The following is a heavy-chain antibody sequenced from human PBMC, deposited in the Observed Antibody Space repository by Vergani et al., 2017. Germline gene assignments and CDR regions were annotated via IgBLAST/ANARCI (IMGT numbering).Heavy chain of an antibody. CDR2: IIPIFGTA. J-gene: IGHJ3*02. D-gene: IGHD3-22*01. CDR3: ARDGAVDTMIVGGAFDI. Sequence: QVQLVQSGAEVKKPGSSVKVSCKASGGTFSSYAISWVRQAPGQGLEWMGGIIPIFGTADYAQKFQGRVTITADESTSTAYMYLSSLRSEDTAVYYCARDGAVDTMIVGGAFDIWGQGTMVTVSS. CDR1: GGTFSSYA. V-gene: IGHV1-69*01.